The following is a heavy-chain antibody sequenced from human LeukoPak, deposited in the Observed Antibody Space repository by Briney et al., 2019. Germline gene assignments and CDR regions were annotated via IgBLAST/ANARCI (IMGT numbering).Heavy chain of an antibody. CDR1: GFTFSSYA. J-gene: IGHJ4*02. Sequence: GGSLRLSCAASGFTFSSYAMSWVRQAPGKGLEWVGFIRSKAYGGTTEYAASVKGRFTISRDDSKSIAYLQMNSLKTEDTAVYYCTRDSRAPYCGGDCYSRWGQGTLVTVSS. D-gene: IGHD2-21*02. CDR3: TRDSRAPYCGGDCYSR. V-gene: IGHV3-49*04. CDR2: IRSKAYGGTT.